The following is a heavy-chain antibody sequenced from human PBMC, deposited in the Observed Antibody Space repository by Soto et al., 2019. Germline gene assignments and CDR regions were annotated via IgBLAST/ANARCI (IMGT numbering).Heavy chain of an antibody. CDR3: ARDKPRYYGMDV. J-gene: IGHJ6*02. Sequence: PGGSLRLSCAASGFTFSDYYVSWIRQAPGKGLEWVSYISSSSSTIYYADSVKGRFTISRDNAKNSLYLQMNSLRAEDTAVYYCARDKPRYYGMDVWGQGTTVTVSS. CDR2: ISSSSSTI. V-gene: IGHV3-11*01. CDR1: GFTFSDYY.